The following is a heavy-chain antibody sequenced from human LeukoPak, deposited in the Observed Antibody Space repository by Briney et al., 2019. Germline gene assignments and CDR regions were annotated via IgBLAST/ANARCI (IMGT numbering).Heavy chain of an antibody. D-gene: IGHD4-17*01. J-gene: IGHJ4*02. CDR2: IYPGESIYASENT. CDR1: GGSISYYH. Sequence: SETLSLTCSVSGGSISYYHWSWIRQPAGKGLEWIGRIYPGESIYASENTNYNPSLKSRVSMSGDTSKNQVSLKLRSVTAADTAVYYCARDPTTVTTIFDSWGQGTLVTVSS. V-gene: IGHV4-4*07. CDR3: ARDPTTVTTIFDS.